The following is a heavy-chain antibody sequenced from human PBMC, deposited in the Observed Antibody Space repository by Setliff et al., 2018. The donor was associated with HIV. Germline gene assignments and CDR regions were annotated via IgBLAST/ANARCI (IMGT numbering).Heavy chain of an antibody. CDR3: VRDGRYSFGYNWFDP. CDR1: GGSMNDYY. J-gene: IGHJ5*02. V-gene: IGHV4-4*07. CDR2: ISSSGIS. D-gene: IGHD5-18*01. Sequence: SETLSLTCTVSGGSMNDYYWSWVRQPAGKTLEWLGRISSSGISTYNFSLRSRVTMSIDTSNNQFSLTLNSVTAADTAVYYCVRDGRYSFGYNWFDPWGQGTLVTVSS.